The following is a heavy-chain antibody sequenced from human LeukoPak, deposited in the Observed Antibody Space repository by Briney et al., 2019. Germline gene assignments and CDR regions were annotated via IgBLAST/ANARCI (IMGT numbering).Heavy chain of an antibody. D-gene: IGHD5-24*01. J-gene: IGHJ4*02. CDR2: MNPNSGNT. CDR1: GYTFTSYD. CDR3: ARGDRMRWLQLNY. Sequence: ASVTVSCKASGYTFTSYDINWVRQATGQGLEWMGLMNPNSGNTGYAQKFQGRVTITRNTSISTAYMELSSLRSEDTAVYYCARGDRMRWLQLNYWGQGTLVTVSS. V-gene: IGHV1-8*03.